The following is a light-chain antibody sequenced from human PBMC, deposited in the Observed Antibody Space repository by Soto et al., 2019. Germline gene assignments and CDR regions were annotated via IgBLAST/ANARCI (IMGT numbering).Light chain of an antibody. J-gene: IGKJ4*01. CDR1: QGISRW. V-gene: IGKV1D-16*01. Sequence: DIQMTQSPSSLSASVGDRVTITCRASQGISRWLAWYQQKPEKAPKSLTYAASSLQRGVASRLRGSGSGTDFTLTSSSLQPEDFATYYCQQYESYPLTLGGGTKVEMK. CDR2: AAS. CDR3: QQYESYPLT.